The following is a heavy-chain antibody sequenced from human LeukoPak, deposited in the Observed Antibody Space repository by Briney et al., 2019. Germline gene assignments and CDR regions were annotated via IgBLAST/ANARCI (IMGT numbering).Heavy chain of an antibody. CDR2: IYYSGST. Sequence: SETLSLTCTVSGASISSYYWSWIRQPPGKGLEWIGYIYYSGSTNYNPSLKSRVTISVDTSKNQFSLKLSSVTAADTAVYYCARESRATHFDYWGQETLVTVSS. V-gene: IGHV4-59*01. CDR3: ARESRATHFDY. CDR1: GASISSYY. J-gene: IGHJ4*02.